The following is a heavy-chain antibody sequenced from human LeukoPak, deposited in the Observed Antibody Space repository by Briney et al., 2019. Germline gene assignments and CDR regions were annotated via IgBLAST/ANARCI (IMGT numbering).Heavy chain of an antibody. CDR2: ISGSGGST. V-gene: IGHV3-23*01. CDR1: GFTFSSYA. J-gene: IGHJ4*02. CDR3: AKRDGYIYYFDY. Sequence: GGSLRLSCAASGFTFSSYAMSWVRQAPGKGLEWVSAISGSGGSTYYADSVKGRFTISRDNSKNTLYPQMNSLRAEDTAVYYCAKRDGYIYYFDYWGQGTLVTVSS. D-gene: IGHD5-24*01.